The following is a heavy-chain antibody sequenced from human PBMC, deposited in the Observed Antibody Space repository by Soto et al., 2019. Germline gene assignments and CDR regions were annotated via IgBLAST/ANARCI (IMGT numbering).Heavy chain of an antibody. Sequence: SETLSLTCTVSGGSISSYYLSWIRQPPGKGLEWIGYIYYSGSTNYNPSLKSRVTISVDTSKNQFSLKLSSVTAADTAVYYCAREKRGGQWLVRRGAHRWFDPWGQGTLVTVSS. CDR1: GGSISSYY. J-gene: IGHJ5*02. D-gene: IGHD6-19*01. CDR3: AREKRGGQWLVRRGAHRWFDP. CDR2: IYYSGST. V-gene: IGHV4-59*01.